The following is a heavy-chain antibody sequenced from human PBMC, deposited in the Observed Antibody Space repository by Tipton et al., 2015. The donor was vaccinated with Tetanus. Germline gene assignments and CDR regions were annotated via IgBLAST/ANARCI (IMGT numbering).Heavy chain of an antibody. V-gene: IGHV4-61*03. CDR3: ARSHVFRLTLFGEEIPRSGRFDP. CDR1: GGSISSGTYY. Sequence: GLVKPSETLSLTCTVSGGSISSGTYYWNWIRQSPGKGLEWLGNIYYSGDTDYNPSLQSRATISLDTAKNHFSLRLNSVTAADTAVYYCARSHVFRLTLFGEEIPRSGRFDPWGQGTLVTVSS. CDR2: IYYSGDT. J-gene: IGHJ5*02. D-gene: IGHD3-3*01.